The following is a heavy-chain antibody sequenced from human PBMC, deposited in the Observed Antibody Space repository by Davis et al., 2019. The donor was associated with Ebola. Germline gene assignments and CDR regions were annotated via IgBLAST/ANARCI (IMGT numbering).Heavy chain of an antibody. D-gene: IGHD2-21*01. V-gene: IGHV4-30-4*07. CDR1: GGSISSSGYS. CDR2: IFYSGST. Sequence: SETLSLTCAVSGGSISSSGYSWSWIRQPPGKGLEWVGYIFYSGSTFYNPSLESRLTISIDTSNNQFSLKLNSVTAADTAVYYCARGLSSVVPDAFYIWGQGTMVTVSS. CDR3: ARGLSSVVPDAFYI. J-gene: IGHJ3*02.